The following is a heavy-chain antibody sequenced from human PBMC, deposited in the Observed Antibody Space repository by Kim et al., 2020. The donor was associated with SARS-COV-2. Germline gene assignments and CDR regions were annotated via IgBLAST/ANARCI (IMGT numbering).Heavy chain of an antibody. CDR3: ARDGSYYYDSSGYYHDAFDI. D-gene: IGHD3-22*01. J-gene: IGHJ3*02. V-gene: IGHV3-21*01. Sequence: GGSLRLSCAASGFTFSSYSMNWVRQAPGKGLEWVSSISSSSSYIYYADSVKGRFTISRDNAKNSLYLQMNSLRAEDTAVYYCARDGSYYYDSSGYYHDAFDIWGQGTMVTVSS. CDR1: GFTFSSYS. CDR2: ISSSSSYI.